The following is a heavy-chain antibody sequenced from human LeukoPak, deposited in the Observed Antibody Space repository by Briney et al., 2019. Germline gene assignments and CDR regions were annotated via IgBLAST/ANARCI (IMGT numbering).Heavy chain of an antibody. J-gene: IGHJ3*02. CDR2: IYYSGST. V-gene: IGHV4-59*08. CDR1: GGSISSYY. D-gene: IGHD2-8*01. Sequence: PSETLSLTCIVSGGSISSYYWSWVRQPPGKGLEWIGYIYYSGSTNYNPSLKSRVTISVDPSKNQFSLKLSSVTAADTAVYYCARLEGYCTNGVCYAAAFDIWGQGTMVTVSS. CDR3: ARLEGYCTNGVCYAAAFDI.